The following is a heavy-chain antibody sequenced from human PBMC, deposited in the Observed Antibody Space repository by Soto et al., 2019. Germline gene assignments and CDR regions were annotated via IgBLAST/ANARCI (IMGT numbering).Heavy chain of an antibody. D-gene: IGHD4-17*01. CDR2: FDPEDGET. Sequence: ASVKVSCKVSGYTLTELSMHWVRQAPGKGLEWMGGFDPEDGETIYAQKFQGRVTMTEDTSTDTAYMELSSLRSEDTAVYYCATVWDYGGNSARCYFDYWGQGTLVTVSS. CDR1: GYTLTELS. V-gene: IGHV1-24*01. CDR3: ATVWDYGGNSARCYFDY. J-gene: IGHJ4*02.